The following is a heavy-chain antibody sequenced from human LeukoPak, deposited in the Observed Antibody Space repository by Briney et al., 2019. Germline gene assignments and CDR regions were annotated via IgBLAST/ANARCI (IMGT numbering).Heavy chain of an antibody. CDR3: ARPQLLSPFDI. Sequence: ASVKVSCKASGYTFTDYYIHWVRQAPGQGLEWLGWINPSSGGTKYAQKFQGRVTMTRDPSISTAYMSRLKSDDTAVYYCARPQLLSPFDIWGQGTMVTVSS. CDR2: INPSSGGT. D-gene: IGHD2-2*01. V-gene: IGHV1-2*02. CDR1: GYTFTDYY. J-gene: IGHJ3*02.